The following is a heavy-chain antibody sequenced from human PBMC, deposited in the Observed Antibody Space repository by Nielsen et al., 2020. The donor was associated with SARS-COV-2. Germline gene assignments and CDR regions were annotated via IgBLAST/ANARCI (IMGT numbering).Heavy chain of an antibody. CDR1: GFTFSSYS. V-gene: IGHV3-21*01. D-gene: IGHD2-2*01. J-gene: IGHJ4*02. CDR2: ISSSSSYI. CDR3: ARGGGSTQYYFDY. Sequence: GESLKISCAASGFTFSSYSMNWVRQAPGKGLEWVSSISSSSSYIYYADSVKGRFTISRDNAKNSLYLQMNSLRAEDTAVYYCARGGGSTQYYFDYWGQGTLVTVFS.